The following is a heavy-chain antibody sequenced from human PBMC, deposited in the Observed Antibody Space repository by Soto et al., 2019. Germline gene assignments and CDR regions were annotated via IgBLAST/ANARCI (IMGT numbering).Heavy chain of an antibody. D-gene: IGHD3-10*01. CDR2: INAGNGNT. J-gene: IGHJ3*02. CDR3: ARGGIAATMVRGVTQGAFDI. CDR1: GYTFTSYA. V-gene: IGHV1-3*01. Sequence: QVQLVQSGAEVKKPGASVKVSCKASGYTFTSYAMHWVRQAPGQRLEWMGWINAGNGNTKYSQKFQGRVTSTRDTSASTAYMELSSLRSEDTAVYYCARGGIAATMVRGVTQGAFDIWGQGTMVTVSS.